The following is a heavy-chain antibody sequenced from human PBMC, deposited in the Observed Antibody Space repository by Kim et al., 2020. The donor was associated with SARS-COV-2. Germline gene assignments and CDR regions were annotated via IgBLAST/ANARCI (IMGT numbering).Heavy chain of an antibody. CDR3: AKDTGDSSSYYGMDV. Sequence: DSVKGRFTISRDNAKNSLYLQMNSLRAEDTALYYCAKDTGDSSSYYGMDVWGQGTTVTVSS. V-gene: IGHV3-9*01. J-gene: IGHJ6*02. D-gene: IGHD6-6*01.